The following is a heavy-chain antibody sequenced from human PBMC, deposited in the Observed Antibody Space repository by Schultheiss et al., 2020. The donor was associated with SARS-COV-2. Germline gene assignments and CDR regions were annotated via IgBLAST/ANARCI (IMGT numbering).Heavy chain of an antibody. J-gene: IGHJ4*02. CDR2: ISGSGGST. D-gene: IGHD5-18*01. CDR3: AKLRLQLWFSGCFDY. Sequence: GGSLRLSCAASGFTFSSYAMHWVRQAPGKGLEYVSAISGSGGSTYYADSVKGRFTISRDNSKNTLYLQMNSLRAEDTAVYYCAKLRLQLWFSGCFDYWGQGTLVTVSS. V-gene: IGHV3-23*01. CDR1: GFTFSSYA.